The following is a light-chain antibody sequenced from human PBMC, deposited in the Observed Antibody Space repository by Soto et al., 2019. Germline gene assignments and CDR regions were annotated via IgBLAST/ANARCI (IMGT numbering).Light chain of an antibody. CDR3: SSYTSSSTVV. Sequence: QSALTQPASVSGSPGQWITISCTGTSSDVGGYKYVSWYQQHPGKAPKLMIYDVSNRPSGVSNRFSGSKSGNTASLTIPGLQAEDEADYYCSSYTSSSTVVFGGGTKLTVL. CDR2: DVS. J-gene: IGLJ2*01. CDR1: SSDVGGYKY. V-gene: IGLV2-14*01.